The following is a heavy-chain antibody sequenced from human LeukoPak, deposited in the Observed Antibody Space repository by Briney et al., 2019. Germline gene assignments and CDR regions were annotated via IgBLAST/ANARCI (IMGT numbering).Heavy chain of an antibody. D-gene: IGHD2-15*01. V-gene: IGHV3-21*01. J-gene: IGHJ4*02. Sequence: GGSLRLSCAASGFTFSDYSMSWVRQAPGKGLEWVSFISSTSSYIYHADSVKGRFTISRDNAKNSLYLQMNSLRAEDTAVYYCAREPGYCSGGSCSYWGQGTLVTVSS. CDR3: AREPGYCSGGSCSY. CDR2: ISSTSSYI. CDR1: GFTFSDYS.